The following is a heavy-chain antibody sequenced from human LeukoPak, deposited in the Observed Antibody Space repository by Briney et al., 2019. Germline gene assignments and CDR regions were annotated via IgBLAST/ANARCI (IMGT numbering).Heavy chain of an antibody. D-gene: IGHD6-19*01. CDR2: IDAGNGDT. CDR3: ARSAVAGTYYYYYYGMDV. J-gene: IGHJ6*02. CDR1: GYTFSDYV. Sequence: ASVKVSCKASGYTFSDYVVHWVRQTPGQRFEWMGWIDAGNGDTRYSQKFQGRVTITRDTSTSTVYMELSSLRSEDTAVYYCARSAVAGTYYYYYYGMDVWGQGTTVTVSS. V-gene: IGHV1-3*01.